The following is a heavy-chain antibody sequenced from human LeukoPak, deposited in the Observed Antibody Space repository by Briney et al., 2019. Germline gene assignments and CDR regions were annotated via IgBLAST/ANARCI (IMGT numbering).Heavy chain of an antibody. V-gene: IGHV4-4*07. CDR3: AREVEMATRSFDY. J-gene: IGHJ4*02. CDR2: FYISGSV. CDR1: GGSISSRY. Sequence: KPSETLSLTCTVSGGSISSRYWTWIRQPAGKGLEWVGRFYISGSVTYNPSLKTRVTMSVDTSKNQFSLKLSSVTAADTAVCYCAREVEMATRSFDYWGQGTLVTVSS. D-gene: IGHD5-24*01.